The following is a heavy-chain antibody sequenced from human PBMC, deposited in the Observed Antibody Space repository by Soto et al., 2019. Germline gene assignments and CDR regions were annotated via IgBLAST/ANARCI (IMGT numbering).Heavy chain of an antibody. J-gene: IGHJ6*03. CDR2: IYYSGST. V-gene: IGHV4-59*08. CDR3: ARADGYSSSWYYHYYYMDV. CDR1: GGSISSYY. D-gene: IGHD6-13*01. Sequence: QVQLQESGPGLGKPSETLSLTCTVSGGSISSYYWSWFRQPPGKALECIGYIYYSGSTNYNPSLKSRVTISVDTSKNQFSLKLSSVTAADTAVYYCARADGYSSSWYYHYYYMDVWGKGTTVTVSS.